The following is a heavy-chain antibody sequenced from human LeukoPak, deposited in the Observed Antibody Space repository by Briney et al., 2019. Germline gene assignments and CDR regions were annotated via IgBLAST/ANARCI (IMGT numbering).Heavy chain of an antibody. V-gene: IGHV4-59*01. Sequence: SETLSLTCTVYGGSPSSYYWSWIRQPPGKGLEWIGYIYYSGSTNYNPSLKSRVTISVDTSKNQFSLKLSSVTAADTAVYYCARAGGRSTSFDYWGQGTLVTVSS. CDR2: IYYSGST. CDR1: GGSPSSYY. D-gene: IGHD2-8*02. J-gene: IGHJ4*02. CDR3: ARAGGRSTSFDY.